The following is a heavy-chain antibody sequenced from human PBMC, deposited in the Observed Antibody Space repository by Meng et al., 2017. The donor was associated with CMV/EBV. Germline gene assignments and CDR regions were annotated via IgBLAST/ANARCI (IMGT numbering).Heavy chain of an antibody. J-gene: IGHJ3*02. Sequence: VQLQEWGAGLLNPLEPLSAPCAVSGGSFSGYSWSWIRQLPGKGLEWIGEINHSGSTNYNPSLKSRVTISVDTSKNQFSLKLSSVTAADTAVYYWARGPLYDTYAFDIWGQGTMVTVSS. CDR1: GGSFSGYS. CDR3: ARGPLYDTYAFDI. CDR2: INHSGST. D-gene: IGHD3-22*01. V-gene: IGHV4-34*01.